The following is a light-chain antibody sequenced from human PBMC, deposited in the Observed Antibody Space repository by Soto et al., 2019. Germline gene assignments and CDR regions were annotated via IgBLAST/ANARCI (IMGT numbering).Light chain of an antibody. J-gene: IGKJ2*01. Sequence: EIVLTQSPGTLSLSPGERVTLSCRASQSVKSNYLAWYHQKPGQAPRLLIFGASSRATGSPDRFSGSGSGTDFTLTISRLEPEDVAVYYCQQYGSSPYTFGQGTRLEIK. CDR1: QSVKSNY. CDR2: GAS. V-gene: IGKV3-20*01. CDR3: QQYGSSPYT.